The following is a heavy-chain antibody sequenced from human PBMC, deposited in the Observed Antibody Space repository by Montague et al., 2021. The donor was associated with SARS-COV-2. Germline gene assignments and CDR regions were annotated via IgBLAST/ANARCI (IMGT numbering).Heavy chain of an antibody. D-gene: IGHD6-13*01. CDR2: INHSGST. J-gene: IGHJ6*02. V-gene: IGHV4-34*01. CDR1: GGSFSGYY. CDR3: GRQGSSSSWYGGYYYGMDV. Sequence: SETLSLTCAVYGGSFSGYYWSWIRQPPGKGLEWIGEINHSGSTNYNPSLKSRVTISVDTSKNQFSLKLSSVTAADTAVYYCGRQGSSSSWYGGYYYGMDVWGQGTTVTISS.